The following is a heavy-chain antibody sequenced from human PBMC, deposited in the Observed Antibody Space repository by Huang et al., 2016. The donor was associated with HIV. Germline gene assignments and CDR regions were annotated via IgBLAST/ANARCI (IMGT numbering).Heavy chain of an antibody. CDR3: ASDLSLSGAFDS. CDR2: INTNSGHT. J-gene: IGHJ4*02. V-gene: IGHV7-4-1*02. CDR1: GYTFSQYP. Sequence: QVQLVQSGSELRKPGASVKVACKVSGYTFSQYPMNWVRQAPGQGPEWMGGINTNSGHTTYAPGFTGRFIFSLDTSINTAFLQINNLQTDDTAIYYCASDLSLSGAFDSWGQGTLVTVSS.